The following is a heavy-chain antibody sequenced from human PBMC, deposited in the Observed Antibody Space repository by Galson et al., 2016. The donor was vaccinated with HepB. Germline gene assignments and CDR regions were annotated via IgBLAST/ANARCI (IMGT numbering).Heavy chain of an antibody. CDR3: ARDFKLGAPDYMDV. D-gene: IGHD1-26*01. V-gene: IGHV3-23*01. CDR2: ISGSGVNA. Sequence: SLRLSCAASGFTFSTYAMSWVRQAPGKGLEWVSAISGSGVNAHYADSVKGRFTISRDNSKNTVDLQIHSLRFEDAAVYFCARDFKLGAPDYMDVWGKGTTVTVS. CDR1: GFTFSTYA. J-gene: IGHJ6*03.